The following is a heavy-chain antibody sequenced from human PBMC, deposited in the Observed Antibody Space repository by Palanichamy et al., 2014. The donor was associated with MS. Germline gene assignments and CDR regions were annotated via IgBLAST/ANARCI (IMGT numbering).Heavy chain of an antibody. D-gene: IGHD2-2*02. V-gene: IGHV5-51*03. CDR3: VRRIDTRRYFDY. CDR2: IYPGDADT. J-gene: IGHJ4*02. CDR1: GYSFSSYW. Sequence: VQSGAEVKKPGESLKISCKGSGYSFSSYWIGWVRQMPGKGLEWMGIIYPGDADTRYSPSFQGLVTISADKSITTAYLLWSGLKASDTAMYYCVRRIDTRRYFDYWGQGTLITVSS.